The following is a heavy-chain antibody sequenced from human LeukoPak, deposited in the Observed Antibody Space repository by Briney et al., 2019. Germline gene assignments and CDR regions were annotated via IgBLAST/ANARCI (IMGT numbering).Heavy chain of an antibody. Sequence: ASVKVSCKASGGTFSSYDISWVRQAPGQGLEWMGGIIPIFGTANYAQKFQGRVTITADKSTSTAYMELSSLRSEDTAVYYCASVAGTVGGRGAVFDIWGQGTMVTVSS. V-gene: IGHV1-69*06. CDR1: GGTFSSYD. J-gene: IGHJ3*02. CDR3: ASVAGTVGGRGAVFDI. CDR2: IIPIFGTA. D-gene: IGHD6-19*01.